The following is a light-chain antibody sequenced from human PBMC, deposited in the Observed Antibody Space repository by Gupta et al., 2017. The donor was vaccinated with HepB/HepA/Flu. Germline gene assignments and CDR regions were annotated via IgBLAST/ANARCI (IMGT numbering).Light chain of an antibody. J-gene: IGLJ2*01. CDR2: NNN. V-gene: IGLV1-44*01. CDR3: ATWDDNLIGVV. CDR1: RTNVETNN. Sequence: QSVVTQPPSSSGTPGQRVTISCSGSRTNVETNNVNWYQHLPGTAPKLLIYNNNRRPSGVPDRFSGSKSGTSASLAISGLQSEDEADYYCATWDDNLIGVVFGGGTKLTVL.